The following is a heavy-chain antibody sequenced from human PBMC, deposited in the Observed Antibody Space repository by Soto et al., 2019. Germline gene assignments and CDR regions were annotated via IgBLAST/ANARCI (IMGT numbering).Heavy chain of an antibody. Sequence: GGSLRLSCAASGFAFSSYEMNWVRQAPGKGLEWVSYISSSGSTIYYADSVKGRFTISRDNAKNSLYLQMNSLRAEDTAVYYCARGSQGYSNPSWYYGMDVWGQGTTVTVSS. J-gene: IGHJ6*02. D-gene: IGHD4-4*01. CDR3: ARGSQGYSNPSWYYGMDV. CDR2: ISSSGSTI. CDR1: GFAFSSYE. V-gene: IGHV3-48*03.